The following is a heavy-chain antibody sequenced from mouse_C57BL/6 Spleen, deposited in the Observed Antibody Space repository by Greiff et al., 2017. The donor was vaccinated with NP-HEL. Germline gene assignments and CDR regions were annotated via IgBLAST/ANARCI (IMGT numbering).Heavy chain of an antibody. J-gene: IGHJ2*01. V-gene: IGHV1-54*01. CDR2: INPGSGGT. Sequence: QVQLQQSGAELVRPGTSVKVSCKASGYAFTNYLIEWVKQRPGQGLEWIGVINPGSGGTNYNEKFKGKARLTADKSSSTAYMQLSSLTSEDSAVYFCARRITTVEAYCDYWGQGTTLTVSS. CDR1: GYAFTNYL. CDR3: ARRITTVEAYCDY. D-gene: IGHD1-1*01.